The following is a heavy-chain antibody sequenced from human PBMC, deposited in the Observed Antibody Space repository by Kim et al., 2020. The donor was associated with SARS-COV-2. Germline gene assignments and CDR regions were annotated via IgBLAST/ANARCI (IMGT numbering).Heavy chain of an antibody. CDR3: ARLSDGSGYYGFYFDY. V-gene: IGHV4-59*08. J-gene: IGHJ4*02. CDR1: GGSISSYY. CDR2: IYYSGST. Sequence: SETLSLTCTVSGGSISSYYWSWIRQPPGKGLEWIGYIYYSGSTNYNPSLKSRVTISVDTSKNQFSLKLSSVTAADTAVYYCARLSDGSGYYGFYFDYWGQGTLVTVSS. D-gene: IGHD3-22*01.